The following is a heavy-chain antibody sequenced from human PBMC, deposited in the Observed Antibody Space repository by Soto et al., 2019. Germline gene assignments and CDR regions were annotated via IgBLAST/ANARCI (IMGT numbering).Heavy chain of an antibody. CDR2: ISGSGDTT. J-gene: IGHJ4*02. CDR3: AKGSYRPHDY. D-gene: IGHD1-26*01. Sequence: PGGSLRLSCAASGFTFSTYAMSWVRQAPGKGLEWVSAISGSGDTTYYANSVKGRFTISRDNSKNTLYLQMNSLRAEDTAVYYCAKGSYRPHDYWGQGTLVPSPQ. CDR1: GFTFSTYA. V-gene: IGHV3-23*01.